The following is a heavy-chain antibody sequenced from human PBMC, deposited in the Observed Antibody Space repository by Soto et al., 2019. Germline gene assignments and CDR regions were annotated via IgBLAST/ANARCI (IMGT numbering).Heavy chain of an antibody. CDR1: GYTFTSYA. D-gene: IGHD6-19*01. CDR2: INAGNGNT. Sequence: QVQLVQSGAEVKKPGASVKVSCKASGYTFTSYAMHWVRQAPGQRLEWMGWINAGNGNTKYSQKFQGRVTITRDTHASPAYMELSSLRSEDTAVYYCARDHYSSGRHQRRRKGDYWGPGTLVPVSS. J-gene: IGHJ4*02. V-gene: IGHV1-3*01. CDR3: ARDHYSSGRHQRRRKGDY.